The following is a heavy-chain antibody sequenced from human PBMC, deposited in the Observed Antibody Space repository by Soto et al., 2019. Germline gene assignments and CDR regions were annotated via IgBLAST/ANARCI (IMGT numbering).Heavy chain of an antibody. J-gene: IGHJ6*02. V-gene: IGHV1-8*01. CDR1: GYTFTSYD. CDR3: ARGLNLGTIFGVGRYYYYGMDF. CDR2: MNPNSGNT. D-gene: IGHD3-3*01. Sequence: ASVKVSCKASGYTFTSYDINWVRQATGQGLEWMGWMNPNSGNTGYAQKFQGRVTMTRNTSVSTAYMGLSSLRSEDTDVYYCARGLNLGTIFGVGRYYYYGMDFWRQGTTVTVSS.